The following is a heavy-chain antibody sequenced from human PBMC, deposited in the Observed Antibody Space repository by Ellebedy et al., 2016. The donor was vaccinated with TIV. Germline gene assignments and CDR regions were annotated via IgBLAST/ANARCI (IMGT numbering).Heavy chain of an antibody. CDR2: IKQDGSEK. V-gene: IGHV3-7*01. Sequence: GGSLRLXCAASGFTFSSYWMSWVRQAPGKGLEWVANIKQDGSEKYYVDSVKGRFTISRDNAKNSLYLQMNSLRAEDTAVYYCASTEGGLPPRIWGQGTLVTVSS. CDR1: GFTFSSYW. CDR3: ASTEGGLPPRI. J-gene: IGHJ4*02. D-gene: IGHD1-26*01.